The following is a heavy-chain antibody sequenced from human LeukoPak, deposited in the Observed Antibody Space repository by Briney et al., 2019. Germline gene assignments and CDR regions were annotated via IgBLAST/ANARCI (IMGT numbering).Heavy chain of an antibody. CDR1: GYTFTSYG. CDR3: ARDYYDSSGYNWFDP. D-gene: IGHD3-22*01. V-gene: IGHV1-18*01. J-gene: IGHJ5*02. CDR2: ISAYNGNT. Sequence: ASLKVSCKASGYTFTSYGISWVRQAPGQRLEWMGWISAYNGNTNYAQKLQGRVTMTTDTSTSTAYMELRSLRSDDTAVYYCARDYYDSSGYNWFDPWGQGTLVTVSS.